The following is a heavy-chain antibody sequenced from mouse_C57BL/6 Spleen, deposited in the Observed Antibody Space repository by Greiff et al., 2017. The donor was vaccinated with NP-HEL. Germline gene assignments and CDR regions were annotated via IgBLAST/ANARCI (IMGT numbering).Heavy chain of an antibody. Sequence: QLQQSGAELVRPGASVKLSCTASGFNIKDYYMHWVKQRPEQGLEWIGRIDPEDGDTEYAPKFQGKATMTADTSSNTAYLQLSSLTSEDTAVYYCTTCYGSSYVPYFDYWGQGTTLTVSS. CDR1: GFNIKDYY. CDR2: IDPEDGDT. D-gene: IGHD1-1*01. J-gene: IGHJ2*01. V-gene: IGHV14-1*01. CDR3: TTCYGSSYVPYFDY.